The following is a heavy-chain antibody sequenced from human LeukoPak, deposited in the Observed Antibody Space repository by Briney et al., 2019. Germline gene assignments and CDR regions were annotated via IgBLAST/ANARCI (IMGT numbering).Heavy chain of an antibody. J-gene: IGHJ3*02. CDR1: GFTFSSYA. D-gene: IGHD3-22*01. Sequence: PGGSLRLSCAASGFTFSSYAMNWVRQAPGKGLEWVSSISSSSSYIYYADSVKGRFTISRDNAKNSLYLQMNSLRAEDTAVYYCARESTMIVVVPSLDIWGQGTMVTVSS. V-gene: IGHV3-21*01. CDR2: ISSSSSYI. CDR3: ARESTMIVVVPSLDI.